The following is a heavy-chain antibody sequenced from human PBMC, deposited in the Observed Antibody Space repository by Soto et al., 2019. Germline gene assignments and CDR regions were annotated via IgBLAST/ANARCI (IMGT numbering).Heavy chain of an antibody. CDR3: ARAHVRLQLGSSDY. CDR2: TNPKSGVT. Sequence: QVQLVQSGAEVKKPGASVKVSCKASGYSFTGYFMHWVRQVPGQGLEWMGWTNPKSGVTKYPQKIQGRVTMTRDTSISTACMELTRLISDDTAVHYCARAHVRLQLGSSDYWGQGTLVTVSS. V-gene: IGHV1-2*02. CDR1: GYSFTGYF. D-gene: IGHD6-25*01. J-gene: IGHJ4*02.